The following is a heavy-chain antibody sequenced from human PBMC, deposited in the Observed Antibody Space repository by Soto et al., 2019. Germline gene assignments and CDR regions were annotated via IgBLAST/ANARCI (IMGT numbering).Heavy chain of an antibody. CDR2: ISYDGSNK. Sequence: QVQLVESGGGVVQPGRSLRLSCAASGFTFSSYAMHWVRQAPGKGLEWVAVISYDGSNKYYADSVKGRFTISRDNSKKTMYLQMNSLRAEDTAVYYCARGEDIVVVVAAIRSGYGMDVWGQGTTVTVSS. CDR3: ARGEDIVVVVAAIRSGYGMDV. J-gene: IGHJ6*02. D-gene: IGHD2-15*01. V-gene: IGHV3-30-3*01. CDR1: GFTFSSYA.